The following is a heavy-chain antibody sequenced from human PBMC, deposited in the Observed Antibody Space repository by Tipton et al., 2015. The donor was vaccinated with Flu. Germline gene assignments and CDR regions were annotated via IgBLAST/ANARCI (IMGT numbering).Heavy chain of an antibody. V-gene: IGHV3-13*01. CDR1: GFTFSSYD. D-gene: IGHD4-17*01. J-gene: IGHJ3*02. CDR2: IGTAGDT. CDR3: ARAPVTTDPSWAFDI. Sequence: SLRLSCAASGFTFSSYDMHWVRQATGKGLEWVSAIGTAGDTYYPGSVKGRFTISRENAKNSLYLQMNSLRAGDTAVYYCARAPVTTDPSWAFDIWGQGTMVTVSS.